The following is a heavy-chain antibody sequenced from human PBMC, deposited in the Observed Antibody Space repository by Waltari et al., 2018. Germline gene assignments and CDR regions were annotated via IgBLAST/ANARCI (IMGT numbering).Heavy chain of an antibody. J-gene: IGHJ4*02. V-gene: IGHV3-53*01. Sequence: EVQLVESGGGLIQPGGSLRLSCAASGFTVSSNYMSWVRQAPGKGRGWVSVIDSGGRTYYADAVKGRFTISRDNSKNTLYLQMNSLRAEDTAVYYCAREGEQQLVRGAFDYWGQGTLVTVSS. D-gene: IGHD6-13*01. CDR2: IDSGGRT. CDR1: GFTVSSNY. CDR3: AREGEQQLVRGAFDY.